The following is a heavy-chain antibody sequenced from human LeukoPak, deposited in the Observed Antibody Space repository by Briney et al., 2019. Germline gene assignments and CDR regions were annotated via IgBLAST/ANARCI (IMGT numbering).Heavy chain of an antibody. CDR3: ARAKRTYYYDSSGYYYVAY. D-gene: IGHD3-22*01. CDR2: IIPIFGTA. CDR1: GGTFSSYA. V-gene: IGHV1-69*13. Sequence: SVKVSCKASGGTFSSYAISWVRQAPGQGLEWMGGIIPIFGTANYAQKFQGRVTITADESTSTAYMGLSSLRSEDTAVYYCARAKRTYYYDSSGYYYVAYWGQGTLVTVSS. J-gene: IGHJ4*02.